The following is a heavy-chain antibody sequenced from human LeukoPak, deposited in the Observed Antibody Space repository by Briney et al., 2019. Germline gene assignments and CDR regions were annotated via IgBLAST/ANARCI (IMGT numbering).Heavy chain of an antibody. CDR1: GYNFTSYW. Sequence: GESLKISCKGSGYNFTSYWIGWVRQMPGKGLEWMGIIYPGDSDTRYSPSFQGQVTISADKSISTAYLQWSSLKASDTAMYYCARIRNYGDYVRRTYYYYYMDVWGKGTTVTVSS. CDR3: ARIRNYGDYVRRTYYYYYMDV. V-gene: IGHV5-51*01. D-gene: IGHD4-17*01. J-gene: IGHJ6*03. CDR2: IYPGDSDT.